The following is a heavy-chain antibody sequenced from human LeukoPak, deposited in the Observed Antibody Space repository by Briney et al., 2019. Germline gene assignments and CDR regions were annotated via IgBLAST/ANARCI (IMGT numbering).Heavy chain of an antibody. Sequence: SVKVSCKASGGTFSSYAISWVRQAPGQGLEWMGGIIPIFGTANYAQKFQGRVTITTDESTSTAYMELSSLRSEDTAVYYCASGIRFLEWLFADDYWGQGTLVTVSS. CDR1: GGTFSSYA. CDR3: ASGIRFLEWLFADDY. V-gene: IGHV1-69*05. CDR2: IIPIFGTA. J-gene: IGHJ4*02. D-gene: IGHD3-3*01.